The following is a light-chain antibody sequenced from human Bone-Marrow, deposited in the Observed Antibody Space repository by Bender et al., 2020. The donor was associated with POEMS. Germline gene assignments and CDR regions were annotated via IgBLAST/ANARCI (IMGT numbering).Light chain of an antibody. CDR3: VAWEDSLNGWV. CDR1: SSDVGGYNF. V-gene: IGLV2-8*01. J-gene: IGLJ3*02. Sequence: QSALTQPASVSGSPGQSVTISCTGASSDVGGYNFVSWYQQHPGNAPKVIIYEVSKRPSGVPDRFSGSKSGNTASLTVSGLQAEDEADYYCVAWEDSLNGWVFGGGTKLTVL. CDR2: EVS.